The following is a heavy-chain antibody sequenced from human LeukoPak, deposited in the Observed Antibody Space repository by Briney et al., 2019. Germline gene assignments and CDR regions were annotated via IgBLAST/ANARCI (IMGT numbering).Heavy chain of an antibody. CDR1: GGSISSYY. J-gene: IGHJ3*02. CDR2: IYDSGST. CDR3: ARATVVDAFEM. Sequence: PSETLSLTCTVSGGSISSYYWNWIRQPPGKGLEWIGYIYDSGSTNYNPSLKSRVTVSVDTSKKQVSLKLSSVTAADTAVYYCARATVVDAFEMWGQGTMVTASS. D-gene: IGHD4-23*01. V-gene: IGHV4-59*01.